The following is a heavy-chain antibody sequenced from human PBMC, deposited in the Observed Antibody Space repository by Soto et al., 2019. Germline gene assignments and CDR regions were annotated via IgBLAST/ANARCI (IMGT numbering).Heavy chain of an antibody. CDR3: ARVGGGLASLGYYGMDV. J-gene: IGHJ6*02. D-gene: IGHD3-10*01. CDR1: GYTFIGYY. Sequence: QVQLVQSGAEVKKTGASVKVSCKASGYTFIGYYIHWVRQAPGQGLEWMGWINPNSGGTNYAQRFQGWVTMTRDRSISTADMELSRLKSDDTAVYYCARVGGGLASLGYYGMDVWCQGTTVTVSS. CDR2: INPNSGGT. V-gene: IGHV1-2*04.